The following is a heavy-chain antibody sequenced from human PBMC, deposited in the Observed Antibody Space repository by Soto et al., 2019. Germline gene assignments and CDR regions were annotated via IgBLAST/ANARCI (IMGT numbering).Heavy chain of an antibody. CDR1: GFTFSSYA. D-gene: IGHD3-3*01. J-gene: IGHJ6*02. CDR2: ISYDGSNK. CDR3: ARGFTIFGVVIPYYYYYGMDV. Sequence: GALRLSCAASGFTFSSYAMHWVRQAPGKGLEWVAVISYDGSNKYYADSVKGRFTISRDNSKNTLYLQMNSLRAEDTAVYYCARGFTIFGVVIPYYYYYGMDVWGQGTRVTVSS. V-gene: IGHV3-30-3*01.